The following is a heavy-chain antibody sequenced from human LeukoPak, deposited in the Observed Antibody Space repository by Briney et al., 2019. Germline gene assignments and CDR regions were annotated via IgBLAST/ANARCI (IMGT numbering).Heavy chain of an antibody. CDR1: GGTFSSYA. J-gene: IGHJ5*02. CDR2: IIPIFGTA. V-gene: IGHV1-69*05. Sequence: SVKVSCKASGGTFSSYAISWMRQAPGQGLEWMGGIIPIFGTANYAQKFQGRVTITTDESTSTAYMELSSLRSEDTAVYYCAGGGGYCSSTSCYPSVRDFWFDPWGQGTLVTVSS. CDR3: AGGGGYCSSTSCYPSVRDFWFDP. D-gene: IGHD2-2*01.